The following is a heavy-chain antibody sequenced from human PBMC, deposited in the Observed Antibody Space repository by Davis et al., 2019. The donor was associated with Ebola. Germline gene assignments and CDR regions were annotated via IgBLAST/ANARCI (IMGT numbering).Heavy chain of an antibody. V-gene: IGHV3-30-3*01. Sequence: GESLKISCAASGFTFSSYAMHWVRQAPGKGLEWVAVISYDGSNKYYADSVKGRFTISRDNSKNTLYLQMNSLRAEDTAVYYCTLTVAGTRDYWGQETLVTVSS. CDR3: TLTVAGTRDY. J-gene: IGHJ4*02. D-gene: IGHD6-19*01. CDR1: GFTFSSYA. CDR2: ISYDGSNK.